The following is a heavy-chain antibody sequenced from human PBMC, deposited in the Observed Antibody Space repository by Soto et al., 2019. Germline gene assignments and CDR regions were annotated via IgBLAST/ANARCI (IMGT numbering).Heavy chain of an antibody. Sequence: EARLVESGGGLVKPGGSLRLSCAASGFTFSAVSMNWVRQAPGQGLEWLSYINEDSTYVYSGDALRGRSTSSRDNADVSLYLQLDSLRAVDTAVYYCGRDSGRYFRSGDMDVWGDGATVIVS. V-gene: IGHV3-21*02. CDR1: GFTFSAVS. J-gene: IGHJ6*03. CDR2: INEDSTYV. D-gene: IGHD3-9*01. CDR3: GRDSGRYFRSGDMDV.